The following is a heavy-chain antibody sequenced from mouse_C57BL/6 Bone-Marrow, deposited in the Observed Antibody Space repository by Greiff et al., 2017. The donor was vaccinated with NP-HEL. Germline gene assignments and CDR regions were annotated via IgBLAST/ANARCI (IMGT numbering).Heavy chain of an antibody. V-gene: IGHV1-82*01. D-gene: IGHD1-1*01. J-gene: IGHJ2*01. CDR1: GYAFSSSW. CDR2: IYPGDGDP. CDR3: ARGRSTVVADY. Sequence: QVQLKESGPELVKPGASVKISCKASGYAFSSSWMNWVKPRPGKGLEWIGRIYPGDGDPNYNGKFKGKATLTADKSSSTAYMQLSSLTSEDSAVYFCARGRSTVVADYWGQGTTLTVSS.